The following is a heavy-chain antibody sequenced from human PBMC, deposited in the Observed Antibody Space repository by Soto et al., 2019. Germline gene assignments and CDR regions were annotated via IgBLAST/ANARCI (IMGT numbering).Heavy chain of an antibody. Sequence: EVNLLASGGAFVQPGGSLRLSCAVSGLTFSDYPMDWVRQAPGKGLEWVSRISGSAVSTYYADSVKGRFTISRDNSNNTLFLEMSGLRGEDTAIYYCAKPQSGSYYAAFDVWGQGTVVTVSS. CDR3: AKPQSGSYYAAFDV. CDR1: GLTFSDYP. V-gene: IGHV3-23*01. CDR2: ISGSAVST. D-gene: IGHD1-26*01. J-gene: IGHJ3*01.